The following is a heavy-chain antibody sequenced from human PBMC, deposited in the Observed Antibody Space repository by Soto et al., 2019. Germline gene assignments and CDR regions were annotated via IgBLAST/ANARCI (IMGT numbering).Heavy chain of an antibody. CDR2: IYNDGTYS. J-gene: IGHJ5*02. V-gene: IGHV3-74*01. CDR1: GFIFKMYW. Sequence: GGSLRLSCAASGFIFKMYWMHWVRQSPGKGLVWISRIYNDGTYSDYADSVRGRFTISRDNVNDTLYLQMNSLRAEDSGLYYCTRGPRPISTGTGASWGQGTQVTVSS. CDR3: TRGPRPISTGTGAS. D-gene: IGHD3-10*01.